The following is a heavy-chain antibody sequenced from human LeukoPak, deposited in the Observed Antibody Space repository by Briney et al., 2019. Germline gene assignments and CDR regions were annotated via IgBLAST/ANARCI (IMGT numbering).Heavy chain of an antibody. V-gene: IGHV4-59*08. Sequence: TSETLSLTCTVSGGSISSYYWSWIRQPPGKGLEWIGYIYYSGSTYYNPSLKSRVTISVDTSKNQFSLKLSSVTAADTAVYYCARHPRYCSSTSCYGFDYWGQGTLVTVSS. CDR3: ARHPRYCSSTSCYGFDY. J-gene: IGHJ4*02. D-gene: IGHD2-2*01. CDR2: IYYSGST. CDR1: GGSISSYY.